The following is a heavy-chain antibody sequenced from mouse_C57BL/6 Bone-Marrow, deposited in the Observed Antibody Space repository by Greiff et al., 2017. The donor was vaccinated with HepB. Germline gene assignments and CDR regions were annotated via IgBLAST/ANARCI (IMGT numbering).Heavy chain of an antibody. J-gene: IGHJ3*01. Sequence: QVQLKESGAELARPGASVKLSCKASGYTFTSYGISWVKQRTGQGLEWIGEIYPRSGNTYYNEKFKGKATLTADKSSSTAYMELRSLTSEDSAVYFCARSDYSNSRFAYWGQGTLVTVSA. CDR1: GYTFTSYG. CDR2: IYPRSGNT. CDR3: ARSDYSNSRFAY. V-gene: IGHV1-81*01. D-gene: IGHD2-5*01.